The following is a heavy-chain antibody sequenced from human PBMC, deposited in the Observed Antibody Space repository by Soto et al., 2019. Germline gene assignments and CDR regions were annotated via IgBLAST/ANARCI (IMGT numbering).Heavy chain of an antibody. J-gene: IGHJ6*02. CDR3: AKDLITMVRGVIIRPVHYYGMDV. V-gene: IGHV3-30*18. D-gene: IGHD3-10*01. CDR2: ISYDGSNK. Sequence: PVGSLRLSCAASGFTFSSYGMHWVRQAPGKGLEWVAVISYDGSNKYYADSVKGRFTISRDNSKNTLYLQMNSLRAEDTAVYYCAKDLITMVRGVIIRPVHYYGMDVWGQGTTVTVSS. CDR1: GFTFSSYG.